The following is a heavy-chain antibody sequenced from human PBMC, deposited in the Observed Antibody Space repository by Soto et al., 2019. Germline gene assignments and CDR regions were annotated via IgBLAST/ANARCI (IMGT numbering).Heavy chain of an antibody. CDR3: ARALDAPVWFDS. CDR1: GGSISSGGYY. J-gene: IGHJ5*01. Sequence: QVQLQESGPGLVKPSQTLSLTCTVSGGSISSGGYYWSWIRQHPGKGLEWIGYIYYSGSTYYNPSLKSQITISIDTSKSRFSLKLSSVTAADTAVYYCARALDAPVWFDSWGQGILVTVSS. CDR2: IYYSGST. V-gene: IGHV4-31*01. D-gene: IGHD3-3*01.